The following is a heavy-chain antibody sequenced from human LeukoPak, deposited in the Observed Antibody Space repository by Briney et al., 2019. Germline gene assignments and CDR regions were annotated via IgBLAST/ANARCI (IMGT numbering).Heavy chain of an antibody. J-gene: IGHJ4*02. V-gene: IGHV1-2*06. D-gene: IGHD5-18*01. CDR3: ARDRSGYSYGEPLDY. CDR2: INSNTGGT. Sequence: ASVKVSCKASGYTFTAYYMHWVRQAPGQGLEWMGRINSNTGGTDYAQKFQGRVTMTRDTSISTAYMELSRLRSDDTAVYYCARDRSGYSYGEPLDYWVQGTLVTVSS. CDR1: GYTFTAYY.